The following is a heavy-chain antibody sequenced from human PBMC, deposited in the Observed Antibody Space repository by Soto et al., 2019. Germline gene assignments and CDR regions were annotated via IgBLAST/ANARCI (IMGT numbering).Heavy chain of an antibody. CDR2: ISRTGYDK. J-gene: IGHJ6*03. D-gene: IGHD3-10*01. Sequence: EVQVVESGGGLVKPGGSLRLSCAASGFNFNHYGMHWVRQAPGKGLEWVSYISRTGYDKKFLDSLKGRFTISRDNAKNSLFLQMNSLRAEDTAIYYCARETFGDRFYMDVWGRGTTVTVSS. CDR1: GFNFNHYG. V-gene: IGHV3-21*01. CDR3: ARETFGDRFYMDV.